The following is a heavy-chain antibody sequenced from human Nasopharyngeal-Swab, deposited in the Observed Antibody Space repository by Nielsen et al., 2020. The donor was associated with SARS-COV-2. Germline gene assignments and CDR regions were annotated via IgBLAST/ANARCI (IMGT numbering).Heavy chain of an antibody. CDR2: IWYDGSNK. CDR3: ARAYSEVYATPGDFDY. V-gene: IGHV3-33*01. Sequence: GESLKISCAASGFTFSSYGMHWVRQAPGKGLEWVAVIWYDGSNKYYADSVKGRFTISRDNSKHTLYLQMNSLRAEDTAVYYCARAYSEVYATPGDFDYWGQGTLVTVSS. CDR1: GFTFSSYG. D-gene: IGHD2-8*01. J-gene: IGHJ4*02.